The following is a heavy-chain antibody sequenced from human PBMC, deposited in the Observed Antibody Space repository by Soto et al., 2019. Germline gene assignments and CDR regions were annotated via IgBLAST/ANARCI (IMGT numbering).Heavy chain of an antibody. J-gene: IGHJ4*02. V-gene: IGHV1-2*04. Sequence: ASVKVSCKASGYTFTGYYMHWVRQAPGQGLEWMGWINPNSGGTNYAQKFQGWVTMTRDTSISTAYMELSRLRSDDTAVYYCAMQYCTNGLCYIDYWGQGTLVPVSS. CDR2: INPNSGGT. CDR1: GYTFTGYY. D-gene: IGHD2-8*01. CDR3: AMQYCTNGLCYIDY.